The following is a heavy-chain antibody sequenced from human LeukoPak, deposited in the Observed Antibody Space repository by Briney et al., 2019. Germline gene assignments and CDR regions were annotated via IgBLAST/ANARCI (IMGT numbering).Heavy chain of an antibody. CDR2: IYYSGST. D-gene: IGHD3-10*01. CDR1: GGSISSYY. CDR3: ARGEIHYYGSGTPSYYFDY. J-gene: IGHJ4*02. V-gene: IGHV4-59*08. Sequence: TSETLSLTCTVSGGSISSYYWSWIRQPPGKGLEWIGYIYYSGSTNYNPSLKSRVTISVDTSKNQFSLKLSSVTAADTAVYYCARGEIHYYGSGTPSYYFDYWGQGTLVTVSS.